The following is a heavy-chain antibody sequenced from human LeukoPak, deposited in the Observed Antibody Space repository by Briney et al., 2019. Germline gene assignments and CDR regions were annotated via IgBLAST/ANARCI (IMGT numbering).Heavy chain of an antibody. J-gene: IGHJ4*02. CDR1: GFTFSSYA. Sequence: GGSLRLSCAASGFTFSSYAMSWVRQAPGKGLEWVSAIGGSGGSTYYADSVKGRFTISRDNSKNTLYLQMNSLRAEDTAVYYCAKDRPYYYDSSGLPYLDYWGQGTLVTVSS. CDR2: IGGSGGST. V-gene: IGHV3-23*01. CDR3: AKDRPYYYDSSGLPYLDY. D-gene: IGHD3-22*01.